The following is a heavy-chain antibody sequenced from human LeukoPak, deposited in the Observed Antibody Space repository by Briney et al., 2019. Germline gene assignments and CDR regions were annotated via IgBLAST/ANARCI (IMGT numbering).Heavy chain of an antibody. CDR3: ARDLSAVTTFDELDV. CDR1: GYTFTGYY. Sequence: ASVKVSCKASGYTFTGYYMHWVRQAPGQGLEWMGWINPNSGGTNYAQKFQGRVTMTRDTSISTAYMELSRLRSDDTAVYYCARDLSAVTTFDELDVWGKGTTVAISS. D-gene: IGHD4-17*01. V-gene: IGHV1-2*02. CDR2: INPNSGGT. J-gene: IGHJ6*03.